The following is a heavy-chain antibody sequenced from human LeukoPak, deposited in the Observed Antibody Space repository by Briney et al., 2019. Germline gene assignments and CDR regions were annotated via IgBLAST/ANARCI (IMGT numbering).Heavy chain of an antibody. CDR2: ISSSSSYI. Sequence: GGSLRLSCAASGFTFSSYAMSWVRQAPGKGLEWVSSISSSSSYIYYADSVKGRFTISRDNAKNSLYLQMNSLRAEDTAVYYCARGGGSYLGAFDIWGQGTMVTVSS. CDR3: ARGGGSYLGAFDI. V-gene: IGHV3-21*01. J-gene: IGHJ3*02. D-gene: IGHD1-26*01. CDR1: GFTFSSYA.